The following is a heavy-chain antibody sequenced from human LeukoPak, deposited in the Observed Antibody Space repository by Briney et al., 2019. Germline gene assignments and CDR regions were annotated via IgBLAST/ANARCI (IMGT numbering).Heavy chain of an antibody. J-gene: IGHJ4*02. V-gene: IGHV4-39*01. CDR1: GGSINSNNYY. CDR2: IYSSGSA. Sequence: SETLSLTCTVSGGSINSNNYYWGWIRQPPGKGLEWIGSIYSSGSAYYNPSLKSRVAISVDTSKNQFSLRLSSVTAADTAVYYCQSRYLEWLLEYWGQGTLVTVFS. CDR3: QSRYLEWLLEY. D-gene: IGHD3-3*01.